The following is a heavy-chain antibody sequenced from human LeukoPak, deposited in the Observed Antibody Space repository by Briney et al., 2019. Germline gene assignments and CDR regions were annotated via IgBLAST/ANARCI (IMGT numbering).Heavy chain of an antibody. CDR3: AKAGSIRFDY. D-gene: IGHD1-26*01. J-gene: IGHJ4*02. Sequence: PGGSLRLSCAASGFTFSSYWMSWVRQAPGKGLEWVANMKQDGSDKYYVDSVKGRFTISRDNSKNTLYLQMNSLRAEDTAVYYCAKAGSIRFDYWGQGTLVTVSS. V-gene: IGHV3-7*03. CDR1: GFTFSSYW. CDR2: MKQDGSDK.